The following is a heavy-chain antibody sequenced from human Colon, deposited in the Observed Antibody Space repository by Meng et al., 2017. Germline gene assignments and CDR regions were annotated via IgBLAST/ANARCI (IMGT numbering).Heavy chain of an antibody. CDR3: ARADCTAGICYQFDN. J-gene: IGHJ4*02. V-gene: IGHV4-31*03. Sequence: RESGPGLVKPSQTLSLTCNVSGLSSGTTGAYWTWIRQRPGKRLEWIGKIFYTGTAHYNPSLKTRAAMSVDRSKNQFSLKLSSVTAADTAVYYCARADCTAGICYQFDNWGQGTLVTVSS. D-gene: IGHD2-8*02. CDR1: GLSSGTTGAY. CDR2: IFYTGTA.